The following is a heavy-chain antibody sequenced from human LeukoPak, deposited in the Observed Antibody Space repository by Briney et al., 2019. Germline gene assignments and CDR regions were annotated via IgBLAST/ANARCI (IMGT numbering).Heavy chain of an antibody. J-gene: IGHJ5*02. CDR3: ARGGYYGSGNDFRFDP. CDR1: GGSIGSYY. V-gene: IGHV4-59*01. CDR2: IHYTGST. Sequence: PSETLSLTCTVSGGSIGSYYWSWIRQPPGKGLEWIGYIHYTGSTNYNPSLKSRVTISDETSKNQFSLKLKSVTAADTAVYYCARGGYYGSGNDFRFDPWGQGTLVTVSS. D-gene: IGHD3-10*01.